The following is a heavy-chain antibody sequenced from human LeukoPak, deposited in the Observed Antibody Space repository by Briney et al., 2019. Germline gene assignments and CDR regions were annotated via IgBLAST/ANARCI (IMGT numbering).Heavy chain of an antibody. CDR3: ATETNGRHYDY. Sequence: KTGGSLRLPCTASGLTFSTSGFNWVRQAPGKGLEWVASIGPTGSDRYHADSIKGRFTISRDNANNFLYLQMNSLRAKDTAVYYCATETNGRHYDYWGQGTLLTVSS. CDR1: GLTFSTSG. J-gene: IGHJ4*02. D-gene: IGHD1-14*01. CDR2: IGPTGSDR. V-gene: IGHV3-21*06.